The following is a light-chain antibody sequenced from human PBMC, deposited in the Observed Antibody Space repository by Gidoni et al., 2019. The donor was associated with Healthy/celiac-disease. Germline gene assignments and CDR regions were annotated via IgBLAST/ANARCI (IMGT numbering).Light chain of an antibody. J-gene: IGKJ5*01. V-gene: IGKV3-20*01. CDR2: GAS. CDR3: QQYGSSLSIT. CDR1: QSVSSSY. Sequence: EIVLTQSPGTLSLSPGERATLSCRASQSVSSSYLAWYQQKPGQAPRLLIHGASSRAPGIPDRFSGSGSGTDVTLTISRLEPEDFAVYYCQQYGSSLSITFGQGTRLEIK.